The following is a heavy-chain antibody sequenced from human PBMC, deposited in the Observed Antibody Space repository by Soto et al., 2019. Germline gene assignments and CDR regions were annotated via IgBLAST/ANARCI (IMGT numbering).Heavy chain of an antibody. CDR2: IDWDDDK. Sequence: SGPTLVNPTQTLTLTCTFSGFSLSTSGMCVSWIRQPPGKALEWLALIDWDDDKYYSTSLKTRLTISKDTSKNQVVLTMTNMDPVDTATYYCARTQHTYYYDSSGYAEHDYWGQGTLVTVSS. CDR3: ARTQHTYYYDSSGYAEHDY. J-gene: IGHJ4*02. CDR1: GFSLSTSGMC. D-gene: IGHD3-22*01. V-gene: IGHV2-70*01.